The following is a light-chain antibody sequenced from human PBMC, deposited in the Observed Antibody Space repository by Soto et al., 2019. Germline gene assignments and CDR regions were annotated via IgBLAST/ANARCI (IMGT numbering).Light chain of an antibody. V-gene: IGKV3-15*01. CDR2: GAS. Sequence: DIVMTQSPAALSMSPGERATLSCRASQNVNNNLAWYQQKAGQAPRLLIYGASTRATGIPARFGGSGSGTEFTLTITSLQSEDFAVYYCQQYNNWPRTFGQGTKVDIK. CDR3: QQYNNWPRT. J-gene: IGKJ1*01. CDR1: QNVNNN.